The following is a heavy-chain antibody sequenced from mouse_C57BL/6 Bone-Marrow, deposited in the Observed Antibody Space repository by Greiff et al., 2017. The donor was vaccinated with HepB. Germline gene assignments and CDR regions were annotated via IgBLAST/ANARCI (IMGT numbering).Heavy chain of an antibody. J-gene: IGHJ2*01. V-gene: IGHV5-4*01. CDR1: GFTFSSYA. CDR3: AWGYGNYYFDD. Sequence: EVQVVESGGGLVKPGGSLKLSCAASGFTFSSYAMSWVRQTPEKRLEWVATISDGGSYTYYPDNVKGRFTISRDNAKNNLYLQMSHLKSEDTAMYYCAWGYGNYYFDDWGQGTTLTVSS. D-gene: IGHD2-1*01. CDR2: ISDGGSYT.